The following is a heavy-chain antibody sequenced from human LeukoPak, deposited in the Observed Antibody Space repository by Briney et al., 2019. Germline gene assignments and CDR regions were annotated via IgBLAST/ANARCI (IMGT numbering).Heavy chain of an antibody. CDR1: GYSFTSYW. J-gene: IGHJ6*02. V-gene: IGHV5-51*01. CDR3: AITPPLRITMVRGVITPSYYYGMDV. CDR2: IYPGDSDT. D-gene: IGHD3-10*01. Sequence: GESLKISCKGSGYSFTSYWIGWVRQMPGKGLEWMGIIYPGDSDTRYSPSFQGQVTISADKSISTAYLQWSSLKASDTAMYYCAITPPLRITMVRGVITPSYYYGMDVWGQGTTVTVSS.